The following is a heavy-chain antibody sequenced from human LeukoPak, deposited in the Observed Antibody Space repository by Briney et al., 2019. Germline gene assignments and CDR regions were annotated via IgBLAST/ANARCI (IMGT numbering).Heavy chain of an antibody. Sequence: GGSLRLSCVASGFSFSSYGMNWVREAPGKGLEWVAFIQFDGSNIFYGDSVKGRFTVSRDNLQKTLYLQMDGLRAEDTAVYYCTKMVPLRFYDTSGQTYWGQGTLVTVSS. V-gene: IGHV3-30*02. CDR1: GFSFSSYG. D-gene: IGHD2/OR15-2a*01. J-gene: IGHJ4*02. CDR3: TKMVPLRFYDTSGQTY. CDR2: IQFDGSNI.